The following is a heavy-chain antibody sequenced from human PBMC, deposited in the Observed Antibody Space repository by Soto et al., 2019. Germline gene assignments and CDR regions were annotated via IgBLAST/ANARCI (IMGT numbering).Heavy chain of an antibody. J-gene: IGHJ3*02. CDR2: IXDTXXXT. CDR1: KKPCAGSD. D-gene: IGHD1-20*01. Sequence: SMMPSSTAYKKPCAGSDMQWVRQAPGQGPDRSGCIXDTXXXTNCAQXXQGRVTMTTDTSISTAYMEXTTLRSDDAAVYYCARESIPGRHGGFQMWDPGTFLTV. V-gene: IGHV1-2*02. CDR3: ARESIPGRHGGFQM.